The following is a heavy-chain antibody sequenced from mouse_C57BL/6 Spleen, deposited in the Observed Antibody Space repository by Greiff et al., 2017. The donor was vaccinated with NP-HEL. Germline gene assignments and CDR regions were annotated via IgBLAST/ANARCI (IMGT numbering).Heavy chain of an antibody. CDR1: GYTFTDYN. V-gene: IGHV1-18*01. CDR3: ARSEDSYDDVDYAMDY. Sequence: VQLQQSGPELVKPGASVKIPCKASGYTFTDYNMDWVKQSHGKSLEWIGDINPNHGGTIYNQKFKGKATLTVDKSSSTAYMELRSLTSEDTAVYYCARSEDSYDDVDYAMDYWGQGTSVTVSS. D-gene: IGHD2-12*01. CDR2: INPNHGGT. J-gene: IGHJ4*01.